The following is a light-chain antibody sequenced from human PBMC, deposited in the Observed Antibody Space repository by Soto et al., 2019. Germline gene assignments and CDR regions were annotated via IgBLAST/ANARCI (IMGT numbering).Light chain of an antibody. V-gene: IGLV1-44*01. CDR3: AAWDDSLNGHVV. CDR1: SSNIGRNT. Sequence: QSVLTQPPSASGTPGQRLTISCAGSSSNIGRNTVNWYHQLPGAAPKLLIYNNYQRPSGVPDRFSGSKSGTSASLAISGLQSEDEADYYCAAWDDSLNGHVVFGGGTKLTVL. CDR2: NNY. J-gene: IGLJ2*01.